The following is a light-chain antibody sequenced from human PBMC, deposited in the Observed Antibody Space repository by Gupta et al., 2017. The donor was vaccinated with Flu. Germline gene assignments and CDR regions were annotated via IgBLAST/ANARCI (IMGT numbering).Light chain of an antibody. CDR3: LQSYMTPRT. CDR1: ENIGDY. Sequence: DRVTPSCRASENIGDYLSWYQQRPGRAPKLLIYSASTLQTGVPSRFRGSRSGTDFTLTITSLQPEDFATYFCLQSYMTPRTFGPGTRVEIK. J-gene: IGKJ1*01. V-gene: IGKV1-39*01. CDR2: SAS.